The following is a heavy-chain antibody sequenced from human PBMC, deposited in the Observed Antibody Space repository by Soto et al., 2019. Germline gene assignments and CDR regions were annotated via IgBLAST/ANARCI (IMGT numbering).Heavy chain of an antibody. CDR2: ISSSSSYI. CDR3: ARASYEITFGDEMYPTDY. D-gene: IGHD3-16*01. J-gene: IGHJ4*02. CDR1: GFTFSSYS. V-gene: IGHV3-21*01. Sequence: LRLSCAASGFTFSSYSMNWVRQAPGKGLEWVSSISSSSSYIYYADSVKGRFTISRDNAKNSLYLQMNSLRAEDTAAYYCARASYEITFGDEMYPTDYWGQGTLVTVSS.